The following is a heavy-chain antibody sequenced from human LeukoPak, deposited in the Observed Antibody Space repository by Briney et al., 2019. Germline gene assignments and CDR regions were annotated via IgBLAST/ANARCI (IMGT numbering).Heavy chain of an antibody. V-gene: IGHV3-23*01. CDR3: AKDPGYSYGPHYYFDY. CDR1: GFTFSSYA. Sequence: GGSLRLSCAASGFTFSSYAMSWVRQAPGKGLEWVSAISGSGGSTYYADSVKGRFTISRDNSKNTLYLQMNSLRAEDTAEYYCAKDPGYSYGPHYYFDYWGQGTLVTVSS. D-gene: IGHD5-18*01. CDR2: ISGSGGST. J-gene: IGHJ4*02.